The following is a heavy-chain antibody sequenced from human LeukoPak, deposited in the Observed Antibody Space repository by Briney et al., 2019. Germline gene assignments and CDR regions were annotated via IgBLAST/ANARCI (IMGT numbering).Heavy chain of an antibody. J-gene: IGHJ4*02. CDR1: GFTFSTYA. CDR3: AKGRFLEWLAEDY. Sequence: PGGSLRLSCAASGFTFSTYAMSWVRQAPGKGLEWVSTISGSSTYDADSVKGRFTISRDNSKNSLYLQMNSLRAEDTAVYYCAKGRFLEWLAEDYWGQGTLVTVSS. V-gene: IGHV3-23*01. CDR2: ISGSST. D-gene: IGHD3-3*01.